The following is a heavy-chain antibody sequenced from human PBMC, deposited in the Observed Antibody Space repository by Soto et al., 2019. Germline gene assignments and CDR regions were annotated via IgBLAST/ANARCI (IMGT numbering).Heavy chain of an antibody. J-gene: IGHJ4*02. Sequence: GASVKVSCKVSGYSLTELSMHWVRQAPGKGLEWMGGFDPEDGETIYAQKFQGRVTMSEDTSTETAYMELSSLRSEDTAVYYCATEDYSSNWSFDYWGQGTLVTVS. D-gene: IGHD6-13*01. CDR2: FDPEDGET. V-gene: IGHV1-24*01. CDR3: ATEDYSSNWSFDY. CDR1: GYSLTELS.